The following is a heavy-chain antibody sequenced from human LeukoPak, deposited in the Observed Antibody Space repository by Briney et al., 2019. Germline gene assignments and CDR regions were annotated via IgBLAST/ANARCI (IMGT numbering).Heavy chain of an antibody. D-gene: IGHD6-13*01. J-gene: IGHJ4*02. Sequence: GGSLRLSCAASGFTFSTYGMHWVRQAPGKGLEWVAFIRNDGTIKYYADSVKGRFTISRDSSKNTLYLQMNSLRAEDTAVYYCAKTGRSSWGFFDYCGQGTLVTVSS. CDR2: IRNDGTIK. CDR1: GFTFSTYG. CDR3: AKTGRSSWGFFDY. V-gene: IGHV3-30*02.